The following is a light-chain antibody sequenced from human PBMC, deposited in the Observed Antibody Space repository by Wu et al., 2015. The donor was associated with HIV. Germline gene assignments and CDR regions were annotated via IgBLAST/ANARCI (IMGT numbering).Light chain of an antibody. Sequence: EIVLTQSPGTLSLSPGERATLSCRASQSVTNSQLAWYQQKPGQAPRLLIFDASNRATGIPARFSGSGSGTDFTLTISSLEPEDTAVYYCQQRSNWPRTFGQGTKLEIK. V-gene: IGKV3-11*01. J-gene: IGKJ2*01. CDR3: QQRSNWPRT. CDR1: QSVTNSQ. CDR2: DAS.